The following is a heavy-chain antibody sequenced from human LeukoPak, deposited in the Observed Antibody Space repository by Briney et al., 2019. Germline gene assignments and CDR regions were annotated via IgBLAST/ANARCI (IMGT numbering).Heavy chain of an antibody. V-gene: IGHV1-69*13. D-gene: IGHD3-9*01. J-gene: IGHJ3*01. Sequence: ASVKVSCKASGGTXSSNAIAWVRQAPGQGLEWMGGIIPNFGSPNYAQKFQDRVTIIADETTAYMELSSLTSDDTAVYFCARSPLPLDGWTSFNLWGQGTLVTVSS. CDR2: IIPNFGSP. CDR1: GGTXSSNA. CDR3: ARSPLPLDGWTSFNL.